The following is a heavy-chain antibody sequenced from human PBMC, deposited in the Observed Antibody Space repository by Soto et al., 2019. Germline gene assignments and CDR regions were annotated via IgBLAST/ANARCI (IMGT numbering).Heavy chain of an antibody. Sequence: SETLSLTCAVYSGSFSGYYWSWIRQPPGKGLEWIGEIYQSVSIIYNPSLKSRATISGDSSKNQFSLELSSVTAADTGVYYCARHGRYYFDYWGQGTLVTVSS. V-gene: IGHV4-34*01. CDR3: ARHGRYYFDY. CDR2: IYQSVSI. J-gene: IGHJ4*02. CDR1: SGSFSGYY.